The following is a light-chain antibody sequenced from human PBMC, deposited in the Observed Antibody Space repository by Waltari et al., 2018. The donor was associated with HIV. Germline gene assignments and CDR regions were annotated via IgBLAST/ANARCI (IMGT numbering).Light chain of an antibody. Sequence: IQLTQSPSSLSVSVGDRVTLTCQASHDISTYLNWYQQKDGKAPKLLNCDGSNLETGAPSRFSGRGAGTDFTLTISSLQPGDVGTYYCQEYANLPPFSFGGGTKVDIK. J-gene: IGKJ4*01. CDR2: DGS. CDR1: HDISTY. CDR3: QEYANLPPFS. V-gene: IGKV1-33*01.